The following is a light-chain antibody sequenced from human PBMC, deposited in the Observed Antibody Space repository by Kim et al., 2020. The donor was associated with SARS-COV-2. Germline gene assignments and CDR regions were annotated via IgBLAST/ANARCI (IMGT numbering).Light chain of an antibody. CDR1: SLRKYY. CDR3: NSRDTSHFVI. Sequence: SSELTQDPAVSLALGQTVRITCQGDSLRKYYATWYQQKPGQAPVLLISGKNNRPSGIPDRFSGSSSGNTASLTIAGAQAEDEADYYCNSRDTSHFVIFGGGTKLTVL. CDR2: GKN. J-gene: IGLJ2*01. V-gene: IGLV3-19*01.